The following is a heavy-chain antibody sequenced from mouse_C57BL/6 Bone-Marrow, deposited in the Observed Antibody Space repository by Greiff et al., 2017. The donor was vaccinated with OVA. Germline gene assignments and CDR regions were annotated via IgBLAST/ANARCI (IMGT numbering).Heavy chain of an antibody. D-gene: IGHD1-1*01. J-gene: IGHJ3*01. CDR1: GYTFTDYN. Sequence: EVQLQQSGPELVKPGASVKMSCKASGYTFTDYNMHWVKQSHGKSLEWIGYINPNNGGTSYNQKFKGKATLTVNKSSSTAYMELRSLTSEDSAVYYCARGGDYYGSSPACFAYWGQGTLVTVSA. CDR3: ARGGDYYGSSPACFAY. V-gene: IGHV1-22*01. CDR2: INPNNGGT.